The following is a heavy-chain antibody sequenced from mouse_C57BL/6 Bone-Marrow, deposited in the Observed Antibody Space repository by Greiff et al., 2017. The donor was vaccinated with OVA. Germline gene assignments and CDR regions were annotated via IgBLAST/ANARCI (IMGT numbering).Heavy chain of an antibody. Sequence: QVQLQHPGAELVKPGASVKMSCKASGYTFTSYWITWVKQRPGQGLEWIGDIYPGSGSTNYNEKFKSKATLTVDTSSSTAYMQLSSLTSEDSAVYYCARWLLHVYYAMDYWGQGTSVTVSS. CDR3: ARWLLHVYYAMDY. V-gene: IGHV1-55*01. J-gene: IGHJ4*01. CDR1: GYTFTSYW. D-gene: IGHD2-3*01. CDR2: IYPGSGST.